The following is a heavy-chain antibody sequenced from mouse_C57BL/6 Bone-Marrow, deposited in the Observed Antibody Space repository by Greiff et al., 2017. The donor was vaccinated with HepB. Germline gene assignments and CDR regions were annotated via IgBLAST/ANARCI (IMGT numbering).Heavy chain of an antibody. CDR2: INPNNGGT. CDR3: ARGGRFDY. CDR1: GYTFTDYY. Sequence: EVQLQQSGPELVKPGASVKISCKASGYTFTDYYMNWVKQSHGESLEWIGDINPNNGGTSYNQKFKGKATLTVDKSSSTAYMELRSLTSEDSAVYYCARGGRFDYWGQGTTLTVSS. D-gene: IGHD3-3*01. V-gene: IGHV1-26*01. J-gene: IGHJ2*01.